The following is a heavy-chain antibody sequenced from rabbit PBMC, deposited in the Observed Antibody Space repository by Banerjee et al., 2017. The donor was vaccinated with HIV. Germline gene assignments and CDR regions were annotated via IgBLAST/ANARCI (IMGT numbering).Heavy chain of an antibody. V-gene: IGHV1S40*01. Sequence: QSLEESGGGLVQPEGSLTLTCTASGFSFSSNYYINWVRQAPGKGLEWIACIVTESTNTDYATWAKGRFTISKTSSTTVTLQMTSLTAADTATYFCATLGWGGNYFNLWGPGTLVTVS. J-gene: IGHJ4*01. D-gene: IGHD4-1*01. CDR1: GFSFSSNYY. CDR2: IVTESTNT. CDR3: ATLGWGGNYFNL.